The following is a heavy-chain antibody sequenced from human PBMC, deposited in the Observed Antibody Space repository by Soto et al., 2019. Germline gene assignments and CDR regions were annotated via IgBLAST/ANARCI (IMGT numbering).Heavy chain of an antibody. CDR1: GASITSGDYY. CDR3: VRTVGSSWFFDL. CDR2: IFYDGSP. Sequence: QLQLRQSGPGLVKPPEALSLTCSVSGASITSGDYYWGWIRQPPGKGLEWIGSIFYDGSPYYNPSLQSRLTLSFDTSKNQFSLKLNSATAADTAVYYCVRTVGSSWFFDLWGRGTLITVSS. J-gene: IGHJ2*01. V-gene: IGHV4-39*01. D-gene: IGHD3-10*01.